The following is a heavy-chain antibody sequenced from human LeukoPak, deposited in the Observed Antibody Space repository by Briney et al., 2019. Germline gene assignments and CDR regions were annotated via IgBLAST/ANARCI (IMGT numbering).Heavy chain of an antibody. CDR3: AREGSSSWSGYYYYGMDV. CDR1: GGSISSGSYY. J-gene: IGHJ6*02. Sequence: SETLSLTCTVSGGSISSGSYYWGWIRQPAGKGLEWIGRIYTSGSTNYNPSLKNRVTISVDTSKNQFSLKLSSVTAADTAVYYCAREGSSSWSGYYYYGMDVWGQGTTVTVSS. D-gene: IGHD6-13*01. V-gene: IGHV4-61*02. CDR2: IYTSGST.